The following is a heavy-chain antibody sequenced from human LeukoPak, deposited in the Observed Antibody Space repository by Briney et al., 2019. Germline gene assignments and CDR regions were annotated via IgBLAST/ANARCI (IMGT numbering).Heavy chain of an antibody. J-gene: IGHJ4*02. D-gene: IGHD3-10*01. V-gene: IGHV1-2*02. CDR1: GYTFTGYY. CDR3: ARGPPWFGELPPLRFSWYFDY. Sequence: GASVKVSCKASGYTFTGYYMHWVRQAPGQGLEWMGWINPNSGGTNYAQKFQGRVTMTRDTSISTAYMELSRLRSDDTAVYYCARGPPWFGELPPLRFSWYFDYWGQGTLVTVSS. CDR2: INPNSGGT.